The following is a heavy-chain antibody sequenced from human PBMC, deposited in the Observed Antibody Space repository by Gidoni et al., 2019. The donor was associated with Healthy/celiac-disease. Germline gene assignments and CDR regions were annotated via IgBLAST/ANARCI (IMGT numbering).Heavy chain of an antibody. D-gene: IGHD4-17*01. Sequence: EVQLVESGGGLVQPGVSLRLSCAASGFTFSSYEMNWVRQAPGKGLEWVSYISSSGSTIYYADSVKGRFTISRDNAKNSLYLQMNSLRAEDTAVYYCARSSYGDFPGDFDYWGQGTLVTVSS. CDR3: ARSSYGDFPGDFDY. CDR1: GFTFSSYE. J-gene: IGHJ4*02. V-gene: IGHV3-48*03. CDR2: ISSSGSTI.